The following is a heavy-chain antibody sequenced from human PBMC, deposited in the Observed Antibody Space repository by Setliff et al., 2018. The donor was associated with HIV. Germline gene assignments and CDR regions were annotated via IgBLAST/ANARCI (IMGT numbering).Heavy chain of an antibody. CDR1: GGSISRNY. D-gene: IGHD6-13*01. J-gene: IGHJ4*02. V-gene: IGHV4-59*01. CDR3: ARARAAAGTQGTFDY. Sequence: SETLSLTCSVSGGSISRNYWSWIRQPPGKGLEWIGYIYYSGRTNYNPSLKSRVTISVDTPKNQFSLKLSSVTAADTAVYYCARARAAAGTQGTFDYWGQGTLVTVSS. CDR2: IYYSGRT.